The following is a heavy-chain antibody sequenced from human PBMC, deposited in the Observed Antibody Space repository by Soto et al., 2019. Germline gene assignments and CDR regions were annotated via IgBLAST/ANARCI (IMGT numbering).Heavy chain of an antibody. D-gene: IGHD2-15*01. CDR2: ISGSGGST. CDR1: GFTFSSYA. Sequence: GGSLRLSCAASGFTFSSYAMSWVRQAPGKGLEWVSAISGSGGSTYYADSVKGRFTISRDNSKNTLYLQMNSLRAEDTAVYYCAKDLDIVVVVALTFDYWGQRTLVTVSS. CDR3: AKDLDIVVVVALTFDY. J-gene: IGHJ4*02. V-gene: IGHV3-23*01.